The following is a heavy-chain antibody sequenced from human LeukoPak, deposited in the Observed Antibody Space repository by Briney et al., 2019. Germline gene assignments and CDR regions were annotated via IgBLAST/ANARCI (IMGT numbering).Heavy chain of an antibody. J-gene: IGHJ4*02. CDR1: GFTFDDYG. V-gene: IGHV3-20*04. CDR3: AKRYSSSWCIDS. D-gene: IGHD6-13*01. CDR2: LNWNGGST. Sequence: PGGSLRLSCAASGFTFDDYGMSWVRQAPGKGLEWVSGLNWNGGSTAYADSVKGRFTISRDNAKNSLYLQMNSLRAEDTAFYYCAKRYSSSWCIDSWGQGTLVTVSS.